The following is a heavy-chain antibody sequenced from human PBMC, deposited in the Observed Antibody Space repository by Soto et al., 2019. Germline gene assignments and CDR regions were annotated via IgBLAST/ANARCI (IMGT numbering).Heavy chain of an antibody. CDR1: GFTFSDYD. J-gene: IGHJ6*02. Sequence: QVELVESGGGLAKPGGSLRLSCAASGFTFSDYDMSWIRQAPGKGLEWVSYTSSSGSTIYYADSVKGRFTMSRDNAKNSMYLHMDSLRVEDTAVYYCARDHQEIAVDHSYYYGMDVWGQGTTVTVSS. CDR3: ARDHQEIAVDHSYYYGMDV. CDR2: TSSSGSTI. V-gene: IGHV3-11*01. D-gene: IGHD6-19*01.